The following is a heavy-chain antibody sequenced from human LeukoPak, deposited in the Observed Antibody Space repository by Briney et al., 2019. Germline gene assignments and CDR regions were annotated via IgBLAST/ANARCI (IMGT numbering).Heavy chain of an antibody. Sequence: GGSLRLSCAASGFTFSSYWMHWVRQAPGKGLVWVSCINSDGSSTSYADSVKGRFTISRDNAKNTLYLQMNSLRAEDTAVYYCARGPYGDHNFDYWGQGTLVTVSS. D-gene: IGHD4-17*01. CDR2: INSDGSST. CDR3: ARGPYGDHNFDY. J-gene: IGHJ4*02. V-gene: IGHV3-74*01. CDR1: GFTFSSYW.